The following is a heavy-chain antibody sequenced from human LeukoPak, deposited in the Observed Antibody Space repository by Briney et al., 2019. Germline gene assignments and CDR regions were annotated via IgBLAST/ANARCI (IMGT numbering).Heavy chain of an antibody. Sequence: SETRSLTCTVSGDFISNGYYWGWIRQPPGKGLEWIGSIYHSGRTYYNPSPKSRVTISVDTSKNQFSLRLSSMTASDTAVYYCASGTWIHYFNYWGQGALVTVSS. J-gene: IGHJ4*02. D-gene: IGHD1-26*01. CDR1: GDFISNGYY. CDR3: ASGTWIHYFNY. CDR2: IYHSGRT. V-gene: IGHV4-38-2*02.